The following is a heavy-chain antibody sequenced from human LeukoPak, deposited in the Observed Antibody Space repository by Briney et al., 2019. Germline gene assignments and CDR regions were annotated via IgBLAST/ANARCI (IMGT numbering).Heavy chain of an antibody. V-gene: IGHV3-30-3*01. CDR3: AKDPGAIFGVVTEYYFDY. CDR2: ISYDGSNK. D-gene: IGHD3-3*01. Sequence: PGGSLRLSCAASGFTFSSYAMHWVRQAPGKGLEWVAVISYDGSNKYYADSVKGRFTISRDNSKNTLYLQMNSLRAEDTAVYYCAKDPGAIFGVVTEYYFDYWGQGTLVTVSS. CDR1: GFTFSSYA. J-gene: IGHJ4*02.